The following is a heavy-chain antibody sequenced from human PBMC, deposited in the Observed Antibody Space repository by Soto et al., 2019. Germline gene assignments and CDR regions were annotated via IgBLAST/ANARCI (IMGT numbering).Heavy chain of an antibody. CDR2: ISAYSGNT. J-gene: IGHJ6*02. CDR1: GYTFTSYG. CDR3: ARDLRFVVVVAVTRGPGHYYYLLAV. D-gene: IGHD2-15*01. Sequence: ASVKVSCKASGYTFTSYGITWVRQAPGQGLERMGWISAYSGNTNYTEKLQGRVTMTTDTSTSTAYMELSSLRSEDTSVYYCARDLRFVVVVAVTRGPGHYYYLLAVWGQGTTVIVSS. V-gene: IGHV1-18*01.